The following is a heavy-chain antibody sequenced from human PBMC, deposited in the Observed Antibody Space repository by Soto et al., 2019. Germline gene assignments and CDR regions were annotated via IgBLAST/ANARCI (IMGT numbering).Heavy chain of an antibody. D-gene: IGHD3-22*01. V-gene: IGHV1-69*06. CDR3: ARGVYDSSGYYYAYYFDY. J-gene: IGHJ4*02. Sequence: APGKVSCKASGGTFSSYAISWVRQAPGQGLEWMGGIIPIFGTANYAQKFQGRVTITADKSTSTAYMELSSLRSEDTAVYYCARGVYDSSGYYYAYYFDYWGQGTLVTVSS. CDR1: GGTFSSYA. CDR2: IIPIFGTA.